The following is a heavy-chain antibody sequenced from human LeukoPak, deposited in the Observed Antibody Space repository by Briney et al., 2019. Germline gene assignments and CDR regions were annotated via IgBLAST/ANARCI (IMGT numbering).Heavy chain of an antibody. J-gene: IGHJ3*01. CDR2: ISGSGGST. CDR3: ARESQHSVSQVDFDL. Sequence: GGSLRLSCAGSGYTFSSYGMSWVRQAPGKGLEWVAAISGSGGSTYYADSVKGRFTISRDNSKNTLYLQMNSLRAEDTAVYYCARESQHSVSQVDFDLWGQGTMVTVSS. D-gene: IGHD2-15*01. V-gene: IGHV3-23*01. CDR1: GYTFSSYG.